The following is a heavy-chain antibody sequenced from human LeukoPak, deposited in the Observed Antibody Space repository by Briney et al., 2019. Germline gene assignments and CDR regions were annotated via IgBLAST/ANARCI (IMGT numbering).Heavy chain of an antibody. D-gene: IGHD3-22*01. J-gene: IGHJ5*02. Sequence: SETLSLNCTVSGGSISSISYYWGWIRQPPGKGLEWIGSIYCSGSTYYNPSLKSRVTISVDTSKNQFSLKLSSVTAADTAVYHCATTRSYYYDSSGYCLTWGQGTLVTVSS. CDR1: GGSISSISYY. CDR2: IYCSGST. CDR3: ATTRSYYYDSSGYCLT. V-gene: IGHV4-39*01.